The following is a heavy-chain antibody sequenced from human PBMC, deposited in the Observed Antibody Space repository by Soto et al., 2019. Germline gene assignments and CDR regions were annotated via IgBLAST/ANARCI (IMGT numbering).Heavy chain of an antibody. Sequence: EVQLVESGGGLVQPGGSLRLSCAASGFTFSSYSMNWVRQAPGKGLEWVSYISSSSSTIYYADSVKGRFTISRDNAKNSLYLQMNSLRAEDTAVYYCARSLLSGGLRLSYDYWGQGTLVTVSS. D-gene: IGHD5-12*01. CDR1: GFTFSSYS. J-gene: IGHJ4*02. V-gene: IGHV3-48*01. CDR2: ISSSSSTI. CDR3: ARSLLSGGLRLSYDY.